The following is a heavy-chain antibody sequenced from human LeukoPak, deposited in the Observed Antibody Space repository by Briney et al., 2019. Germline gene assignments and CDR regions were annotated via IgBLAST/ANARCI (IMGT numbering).Heavy chain of an antibody. CDR1: GYTLTDYY. CDR3: ARDFTAKAFDI. V-gene: IGHV1-2*02. Sequence: ASVKVSCKASGYTLTDYYMHWVRQAPGQGLEWMGWINPNSGGTNYAQKFQGRVTMTRDTSTNTAYMELSSLRSDDTAVYYCARDFTAKAFDIWGQGTMVNVSS. D-gene: IGHD3-16*01. J-gene: IGHJ3*02. CDR2: INPNSGGT.